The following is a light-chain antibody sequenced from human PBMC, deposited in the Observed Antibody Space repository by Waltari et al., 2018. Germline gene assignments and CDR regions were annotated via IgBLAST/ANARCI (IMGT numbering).Light chain of an antibody. J-gene: IGLJ2*01. CDR2: NDN. Sequence: NFMLTQPHSVSESPGKTVTIPCTRSSGSIAGKFVQWYQQRPGSVPTAVIYNDNQRPSGVPNRFSGSIDTYSNSASLTISGLRTEDEADYYCQTYDVTNVIFGGGTKLTV. CDR3: QTYDVTNVI. V-gene: IGLV6-57*04. CDR1: SGSIAGKF.